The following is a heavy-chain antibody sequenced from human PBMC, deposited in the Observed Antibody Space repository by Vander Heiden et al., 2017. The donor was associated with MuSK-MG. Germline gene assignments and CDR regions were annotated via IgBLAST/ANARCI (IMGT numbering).Heavy chain of an antibody. V-gene: IGHV3-7*03. CDR3: ARDGSGWSAY. Sequence: EVQLVASGGGLVQPGGSLRLSCDASGFTFSSHWLSWVRQAPGKGLEWVANTNQDGTEKYSVDSVKGRFTVSRDNAKNSLYLQMHSLRAEDTAVYYCARDGSGWSAYWGQGTLVTVSS. CDR2: TNQDGTEK. D-gene: IGHD6-19*01. CDR1: GFTFSSHW. J-gene: IGHJ4*02.